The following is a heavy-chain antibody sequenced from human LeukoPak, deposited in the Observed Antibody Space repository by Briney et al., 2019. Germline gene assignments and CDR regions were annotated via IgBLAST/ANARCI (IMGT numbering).Heavy chain of an antibody. Sequence: SETLSLTCAVYGGSFSGYYGSWIRQPPGKGLEWIGEINHSGSTNYNPSLQSRVTISVDTSKNQFSLKLSSVTAADTAVYYCARGRRFLEWLPTYYYGMDVWGQGTTVTVSS. V-gene: IGHV4-34*01. CDR2: INHSGST. CDR1: GGSFSGYY. J-gene: IGHJ6*02. CDR3: ARGRRFLEWLPTYYYGMDV. D-gene: IGHD3-3*01.